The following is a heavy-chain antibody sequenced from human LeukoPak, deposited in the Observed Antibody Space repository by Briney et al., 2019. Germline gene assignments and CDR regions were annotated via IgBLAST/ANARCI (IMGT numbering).Heavy chain of an antibody. Sequence: SETLSLTCTVSGGSISSYYWSWVRQPPGKGLEWVGYIYYSGSTNYNPSLKSRVTISVDTSKNQFSLKLSSVTAADTAVYYCAKGGSSGWHPAAPGMDVWGQGTTVTVSS. D-gene: IGHD6-19*01. J-gene: IGHJ6*02. CDR2: IYYSGST. CDR1: GGSISSYY. V-gene: IGHV4-59*01. CDR3: AKGGSSGWHPAAPGMDV.